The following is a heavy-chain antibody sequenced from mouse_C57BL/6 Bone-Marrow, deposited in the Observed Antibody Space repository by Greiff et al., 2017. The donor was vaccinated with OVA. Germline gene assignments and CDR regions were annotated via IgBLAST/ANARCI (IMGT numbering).Heavy chain of an antibody. CDR1: GYTFTSYW. D-gene: IGHD1-1*01. CDR3: ARSIFHYYGSSYDWYFEV. CDR2: IYPGSGST. V-gene: IGHV1-55*01. Sequence: QVQLQQPGAELVKPGASVKMSCKASGYTFTSYWITWVKQRPGQGLEWIGDIYPGSGSTNYNEKFKSKATLTVDTSSSTAYMQLSSLTSEDSAVYYCARSIFHYYGSSYDWYFEVWGTGTTVTVSS. J-gene: IGHJ1*03.